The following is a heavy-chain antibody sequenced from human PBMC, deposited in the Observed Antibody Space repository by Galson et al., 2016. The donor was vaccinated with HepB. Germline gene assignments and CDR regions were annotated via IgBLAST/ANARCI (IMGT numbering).Heavy chain of an antibody. CDR3: VTDVRYRCDT. CDR2: ISANSGNT. D-gene: IGHD3-9*01. Sequence: SVKVSCKASGYKFISNGISWVRQAPGQGLEWMGWISANSGNTKYARELQGRVTLTTETPMSTAYMDLTSLRSDDTAIYYWVTDVRYRCDTWGQGTLVLVSS. CDR1: GYKFISNG. J-gene: IGHJ5*02. V-gene: IGHV1-18*01.